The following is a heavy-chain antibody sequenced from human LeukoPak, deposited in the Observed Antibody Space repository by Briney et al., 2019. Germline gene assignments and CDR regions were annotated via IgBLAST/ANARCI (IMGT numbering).Heavy chain of an antibody. V-gene: IGHV4-59*12. D-gene: IGHD3-10*01. CDR1: GGSISPYY. J-gene: IGHJ6*02. Sequence: PSETLSLTCTFSGGSISPYYWSWIRQPPGRGLEWIGYFYYRGSTDYNPSLKSRVTVSMDTSKRQFSLKLSSVTAADTAVYYCARGKRGYYYGSGSYLGYYYYGMDVWGQGTTVTVSS. CDR2: FYYRGST. CDR3: ARGKRGYYYGSGSYLGYYYYGMDV.